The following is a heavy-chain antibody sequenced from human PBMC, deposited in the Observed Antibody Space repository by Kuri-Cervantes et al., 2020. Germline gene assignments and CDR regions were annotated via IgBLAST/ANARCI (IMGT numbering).Heavy chain of an antibody. CDR1: GGTISSYA. CDR3: ARDRVAAGPYFDY. CDR2: IIPIFGTA. D-gene: IGHD6-13*01. J-gene: IGHJ4*02. Sequence: SAMVTCKASGGTISSYATSWVRQAPGQGLEWMGGIIPIFGTANYAQKFQGRVTITADESTSTAYMELSSLRSEDTAVYYCARDRVAAGPYFDYWGQGTLVTVSS. V-gene: IGHV1-69*13.